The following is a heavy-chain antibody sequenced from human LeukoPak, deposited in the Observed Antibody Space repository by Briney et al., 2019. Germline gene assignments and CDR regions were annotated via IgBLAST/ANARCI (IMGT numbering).Heavy chain of an antibody. D-gene: IGHD4-11*01. CDR2: INPNSGGT. CDR1: GYTFTTYY. CDR3: ARWMATVTTPDY. J-gene: IGHJ4*02. V-gene: IGHV1-2*02. Sequence: ASVKLSCKASGYTFTTYYMHWVRQAPGQGLEWMGWINPNSGGTNYARKFQGRVTMTRDTSISTAYMELGRLRSDDTAVYYCARWMATVTTPDYWGQGTLVTVSS.